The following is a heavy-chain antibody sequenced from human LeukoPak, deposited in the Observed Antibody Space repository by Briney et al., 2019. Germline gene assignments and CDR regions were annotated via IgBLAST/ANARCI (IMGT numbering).Heavy chain of an antibody. CDR1: GFTFSNAW. V-gene: IGHV3-15*01. Sequence: KTGGSLRLSCAASGFTFSNAWMSWVRQAPGKGLEWVGRIKSKTDGGTTDYAAPVKGRFTISRDDSKNTLYLQMNSLKTEDTAVYHCTTDPYDILTGNDAFDIWGQGTMVTVSS. D-gene: IGHD3-9*01. CDR2: IKSKTDGGTT. J-gene: IGHJ3*02. CDR3: TTDPYDILTGNDAFDI.